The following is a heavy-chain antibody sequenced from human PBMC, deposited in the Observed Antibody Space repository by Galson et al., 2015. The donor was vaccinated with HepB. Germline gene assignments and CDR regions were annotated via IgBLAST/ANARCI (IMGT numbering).Heavy chain of an antibody. Sequence: SVKVSCKASGYTFTSYAMHWVRQAPGQRLEWMGWINAGNGNTKYSQKFQGRVTITRDTSASTAYMELSSLRSEDTAVYYCARERGYSSGWLDYWGQGTLVTVSS. J-gene: IGHJ4*02. CDR1: GYTFTSYA. CDR3: ARERGYSSGWLDY. V-gene: IGHV1-3*01. CDR2: INAGNGNT. D-gene: IGHD6-19*01.